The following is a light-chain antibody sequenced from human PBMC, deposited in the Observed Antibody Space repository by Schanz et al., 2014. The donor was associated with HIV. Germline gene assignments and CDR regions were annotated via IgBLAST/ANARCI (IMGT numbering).Light chain of an antibody. Sequence: QSVLTQPPSVSAAPGQKVTISCSGSSSNIGNNYVSWYQQLPGTAPKLLIYDNNKRPSGIPDRFSGSKSGTSATLGITGLQTGDEGDYFCGTWDHSLDSWVFGGGTKLTVL. V-gene: IGLV1-51*01. CDR3: GTWDHSLDSWV. CDR1: SSNIGNNY. CDR2: DNN. J-gene: IGLJ3*02.